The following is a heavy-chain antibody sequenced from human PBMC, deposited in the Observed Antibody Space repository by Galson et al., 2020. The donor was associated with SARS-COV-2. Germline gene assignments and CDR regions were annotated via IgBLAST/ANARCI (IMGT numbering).Heavy chain of an antibody. Sequence: GESLKISCAASGFTFSSYGMHWVRQAPGKGLEWVAVIWYDGSNKYYADSVKGRFTISRDNSKNTLYLQMNSLRAEDTAVYYCASSARGVAGAVDYWGQGTLVTVSS. D-gene: IGHD6-19*01. J-gene: IGHJ4*02. CDR1: GFTFSSYG. V-gene: IGHV3-33*01. CDR2: IWYDGSNK. CDR3: ASSARGVAGAVDY.